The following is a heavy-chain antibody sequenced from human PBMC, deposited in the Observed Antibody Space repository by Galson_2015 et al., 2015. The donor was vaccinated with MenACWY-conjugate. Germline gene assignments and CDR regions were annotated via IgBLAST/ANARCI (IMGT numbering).Heavy chain of an antibody. J-gene: IGHJ4*02. CDR3: AREYNYCSSTSCSFDY. CDR1: GFTFSSYG. CDR2: ISGSGGRT. Sequence: GSLRLSCATSGFTFSSYGMNWVRQAPGKGLEWVSGISGSGGRTYYADSVKGRFTISRDNSKTTLYLQMNSLRAEDTAVYYCAREYNYCSSTSCSFDYWGQGSLVTVSS. D-gene: IGHD2-2*01. V-gene: IGHV3-23*01.